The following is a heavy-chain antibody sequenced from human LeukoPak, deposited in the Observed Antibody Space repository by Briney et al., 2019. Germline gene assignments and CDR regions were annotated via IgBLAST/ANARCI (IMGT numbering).Heavy chain of an antibody. CDR3: ARGGSSAWNTPPGGFAP. Sequence: GGSLRLSCAASVFIFSRYWMNWVRQVPGKGLEWVANIKSDGSETTYLDSVKGRFIIFRDNSENSLYLQMNRLRADDTAVYYWARGGSSAWNTPPGGFAPWGQGPLAPVS. CDR1: VFIFSRYW. J-gene: IGHJ5*02. V-gene: IGHV3-7*01. CDR2: IKSDGSET. D-gene: IGHD6-19*01.